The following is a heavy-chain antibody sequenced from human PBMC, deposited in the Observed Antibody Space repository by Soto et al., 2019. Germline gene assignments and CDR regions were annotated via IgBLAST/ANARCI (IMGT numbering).Heavy chain of an antibody. J-gene: IGHJ5*02. CDR3: ARDCDWKYADCWFDP. D-gene: IGHD1-1*01. CDR2: IYYSGST. CDR1: GGSISSYY. Sequence: SETLSLTCTVSGGSISSYYWSWIRQPPGKGLEWIGYIYYSGSTNYNPSLKSRVTISIDTSKNQFSLKLSSVTAADTAVYYCARDCDWKYADCWFDPWGQGTLVTVSS. V-gene: IGHV4-59*01.